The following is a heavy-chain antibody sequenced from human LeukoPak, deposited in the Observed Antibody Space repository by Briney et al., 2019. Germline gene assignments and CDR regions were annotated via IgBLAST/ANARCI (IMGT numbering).Heavy chain of an antibody. Sequence: GASVKVSCKASGGTFSSHEISWVRQAPGQGLEWMGGITPMFGIAKYAQKFQGRVTISAVESMSTVHMELSSLRSEGTAKYYGARGWLADSTVVTPYNYWGQGTVVTVSS. CDR1: GGTFSSHE. V-gene: IGHV1-69*13. CDR3: ARGWLADSTVVTPYNY. D-gene: IGHD4-23*01. J-gene: IGHJ4*02. CDR2: ITPMFGIA.